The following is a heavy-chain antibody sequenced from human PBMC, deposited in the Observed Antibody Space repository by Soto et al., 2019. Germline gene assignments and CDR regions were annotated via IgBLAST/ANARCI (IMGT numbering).Heavy chain of an antibody. J-gene: IGHJ4*02. CDR1: GGSFSGYY. V-gene: IGHV4-34*01. CDR2: INHSGST. D-gene: IGHD6-6*01. CDR3: ARSAHRSPSDY. Sequence: KPSETLSLTCAVYGGSFSGYYWSWIRQPPGKGLEWIGEINHSGSTNYNPSLKSRVTISVDTSKNQFSLKLSSVTAADTAVYYCARSAHRSPSDYWGQGTLVTVSS.